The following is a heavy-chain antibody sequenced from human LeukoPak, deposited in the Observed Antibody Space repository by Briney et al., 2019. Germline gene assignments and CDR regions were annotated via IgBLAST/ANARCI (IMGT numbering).Heavy chain of an antibody. CDR1: GGSIISGDYY. J-gene: IGHJ3*02. V-gene: IGHV4-30-4*01. CDR3: ARDPPTTENSDAFDI. D-gene: IGHD4-17*01. Sequence: SETLSLTCTVSGGSIISGDYYWSWIRQPPGKCLEWIGYIYYSGSTYYPPSIKSRVTISVDPSQNQFYLKLSSVTAADTAVYYCARDPPTTENSDAFDIWGQGTMVTVSS. CDR2: IYYSGST.